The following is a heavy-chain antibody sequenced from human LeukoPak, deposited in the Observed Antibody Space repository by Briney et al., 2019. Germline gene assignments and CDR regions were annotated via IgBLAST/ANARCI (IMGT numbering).Heavy chain of an antibody. J-gene: IGHJ4*02. CDR3: AIFQGTYGDNGNDH. V-gene: IGHV1-69*13. CDR1: GGTFSGYA. D-gene: IGHD4-17*01. Sequence: SVKVSCKASGGTFSGYAINWVRRAPGQGLEWMGGIIAMIGTAKYAQRFQGRVTITADESTSTAYMEVSSLRSEDTAVYYCAIFQGTYGDNGNDHWGQGTLVIVSS. CDR2: IIAMIGTA.